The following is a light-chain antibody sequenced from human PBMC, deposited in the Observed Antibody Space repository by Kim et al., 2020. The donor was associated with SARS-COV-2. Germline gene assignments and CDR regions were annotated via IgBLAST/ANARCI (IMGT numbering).Light chain of an antibody. Sequence: ELTQPPSASGTPGQRITIPCSGSNSNIGSNVVNWYQQLPGTAPKLLIYRNNERPSGVPDRFSGSKSGTSASLAINGLQSEDEADYYCAAWDDSLRTHVLGDGTKVTVL. V-gene: IGLV1-44*01. CDR2: RNN. CDR1: NSNIGSNV. CDR3: AAWDDSLRTHV. J-gene: IGLJ1*01.